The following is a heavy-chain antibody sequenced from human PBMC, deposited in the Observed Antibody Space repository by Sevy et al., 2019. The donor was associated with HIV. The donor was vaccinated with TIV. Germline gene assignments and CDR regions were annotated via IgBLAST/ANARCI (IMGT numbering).Heavy chain of an antibody. CDR3: ARDQGAGGAYSSGGGRGFDY. D-gene: IGHD6-19*01. CDR1: GYSISSGYY. V-gene: IGHV4-38-2*02. Sequence: SETLSLTCAVSGYSISSGYYWGWIRQPPGKGLEWIGSIYHSGSTYYNPSLKSRVTISVDTSKNQFSLKLSSVTAADTAVYYCARDQGAGGAYSSGGGRGFDYWGQGTLVTVSS. J-gene: IGHJ4*02. CDR2: IYHSGST.